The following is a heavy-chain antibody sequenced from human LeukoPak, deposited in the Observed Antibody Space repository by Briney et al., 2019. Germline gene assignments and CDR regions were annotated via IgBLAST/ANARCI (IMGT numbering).Heavy chain of an antibody. CDR2: IKPDGSEK. Sequence: GGSLRLSCAASGFTISSYWMSWVRQAPGRGREWVANIKPDGSEKYYVDSVKGRFTVSRDNAKNSLYLQMNSLRAEDTAVYYCARRGTSTVPTTGFFDYWGQGTLVTVSS. D-gene: IGHD3-9*01. CDR3: ARRGTSTVPTTGFFDY. J-gene: IGHJ4*02. CDR1: GFTISSYW. V-gene: IGHV3-7*01.